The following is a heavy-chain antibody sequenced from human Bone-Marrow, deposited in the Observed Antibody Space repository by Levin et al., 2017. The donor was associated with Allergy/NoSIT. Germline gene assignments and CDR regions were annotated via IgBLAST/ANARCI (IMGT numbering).Heavy chain of an antibody. Sequence: TSETLSLTCTVSGGSISSSYWSWIRQPPGKGLQWIGYVSNSGSSNYNASLKSRVTIFVDMSKNQFSLELSSVTAPDTAVYYCARAYYDFSSGYYTGGYYYMDVWGKGTTVIVSS. CDR3: ARAYYDFSSGYYTGGYYYMDV. J-gene: IGHJ6*03. CDR2: VSNSGSS. V-gene: IGHV4-59*01. CDR1: GGSISSSY. D-gene: IGHD3-3*01.